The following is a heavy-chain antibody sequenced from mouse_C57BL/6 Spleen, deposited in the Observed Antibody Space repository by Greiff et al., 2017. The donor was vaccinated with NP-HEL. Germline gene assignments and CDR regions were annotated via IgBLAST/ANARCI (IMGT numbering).Heavy chain of an antibody. J-gene: IGHJ2*01. D-gene: IGHD2-2*01. Sequence: QVQLQQPGAELVRPGSSVKLSCKASGYTFTSYWMDWVKQRPGQGLEWIGDIYPSDSETHYNQKFKDKATLTVDKSSSTAYMQLSSLTSEDSAVYYCARAGYGYYYFDYWGQGTTLTVSS. V-gene: IGHV1-61*01. CDR3: ARAGYGYYYFDY. CDR1: GYTFTSYW. CDR2: IYPSDSET.